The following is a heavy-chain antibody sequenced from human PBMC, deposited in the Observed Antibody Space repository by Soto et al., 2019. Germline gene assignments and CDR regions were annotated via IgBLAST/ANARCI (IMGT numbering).Heavy chain of an antibody. V-gene: IGHV3-23*01. CDR2: ISGSGGST. CDR3: AKYRDYDFYYYGMDV. J-gene: IGHJ6*02. D-gene: IGHD4-17*01. Sequence: EVQLLESGGGLVQPGGSLRLSCAASGFTYSSYAMSWVRQAPGKGLEWVSAISGSGGSTYYADSVKGRFTISRDNSKNTLYLQMNSLRAEDTAVYYCAKYRDYDFYYYGMDVWGQGTTVTVSS. CDR1: GFTYSSYA.